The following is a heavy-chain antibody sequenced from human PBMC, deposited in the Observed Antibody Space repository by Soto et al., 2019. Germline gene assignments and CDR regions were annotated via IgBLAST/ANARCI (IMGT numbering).Heavy chain of an antibody. CDR3: ARERRGSCSGGSCYSLNGFDP. CDR2: INPNSGGT. CDR1: GYTLTGDY. D-gene: IGHD2-15*01. V-gene: IGHV1-2*04. Sequence: VSLKVSCKASGYTLTGDYIHWVRHAPGQGLEWMGWINPNSGGTNYAQKFQGWVTMTRDTSISTAYMELSRLRSDDTAVYYCARERRGSCSGGSCYSLNGFDPWGQGTLVTVSS. J-gene: IGHJ5*02.